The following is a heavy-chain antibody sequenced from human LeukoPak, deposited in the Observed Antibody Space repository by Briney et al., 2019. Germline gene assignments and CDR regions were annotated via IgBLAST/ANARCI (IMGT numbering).Heavy chain of an antibody. J-gene: IGHJ4*02. V-gene: IGHV4-31*03. Sequence: SETLSLTCSVSGGYISSDGYYWSWIRQHPGKGLEWIGYIYYSGSTYYNPSLKSRVTISVDTSKNQFSLKLSSVTAADTAVYYCASRGGYYDSSGYRYFDYWGQGTLVTVSS. D-gene: IGHD3-22*01. CDR1: GGYISSDGYY. CDR3: ASRGGYYDSSGYRYFDY. CDR2: IYYSGST.